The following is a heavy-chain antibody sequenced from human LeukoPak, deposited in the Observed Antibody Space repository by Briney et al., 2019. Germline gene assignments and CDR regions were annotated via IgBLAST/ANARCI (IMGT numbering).Heavy chain of an antibody. CDR1: GYTFTSYG. J-gene: IGHJ6*02. D-gene: IGHD2-15*01. CDR2: ISAYNGNT. V-gene: IGHV1-18*04. CDR3: ARGGDCSGGSCYSWDYYGMDV. Sequence: ASVKVSCKASGYTFTSYGISWVRQAPGQGLEWMGWISAYNGNTNYAQKLQGRVTMTTDTSTSTAYMELRSLRSDDTAVYYCARGGDCSGGSCYSWDYYGMDVWGQGTTVTVSS.